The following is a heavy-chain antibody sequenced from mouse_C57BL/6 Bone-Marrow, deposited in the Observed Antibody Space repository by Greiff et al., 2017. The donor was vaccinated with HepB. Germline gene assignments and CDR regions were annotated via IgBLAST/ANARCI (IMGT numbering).Heavy chain of an antibody. CDR2: ISDGGSYT. J-gene: IGHJ1*03. CDR1: GFTFSSYA. Sequence: VQLQQSGGGLVKPGGSLKLSCAASGFTFSSYAMSWVRQTPEKRLEWVATISDGGSYTYYPDNVKGRFTISRDNAKNNLYLQMSHLKSEDTAMYYCARDPVVETHWYFDVWGTGTTVTVSS. CDR3: ARDPVVETHWYFDV. V-gene: IGHV5-4*01. D-gene: IGHD1-1*01.